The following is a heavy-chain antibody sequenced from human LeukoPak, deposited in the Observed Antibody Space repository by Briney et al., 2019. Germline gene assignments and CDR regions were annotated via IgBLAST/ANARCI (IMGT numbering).Heavy chain of an antibody. Sequence: SETLSLTCTVSGGSISSSSYYWGWIRQPPGKGLEWIGSIYYSGSTYYNPSLKSRVTISVDTSKNQFSLKLSSVTAADTAVYYCARAPHYDSSGYYSYYFDYWGQGTLVTVSS. D-gene: IGHD3-22*01. J-gene: IGHJ4*02. CDR2: IYYSGST. V-gene: IGHV4-39*07. CDR3: ARAPHYDSSGYYSYYFDY. CDR1: GGSISSSSYY.